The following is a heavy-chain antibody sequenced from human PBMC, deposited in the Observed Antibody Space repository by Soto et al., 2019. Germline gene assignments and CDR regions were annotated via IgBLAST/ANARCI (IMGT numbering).Heavy chain of an antibody. J-gene: IGHJ6*02. D-gene: IGHD1-1*01. CDR3: ARPGTTPAYYYGMDV. Sequence: GGSLRLSCAASGFTFSSYEVNWVRRAPGKGLEWVSYISSSGSTIYYADSVKGRFTISRDNAKNSLYLQMNSLRAEDTAVYYCARPGTTPAYYYGMDVWGQGTTVTVSS. V-gene: IGHV3-48*03. CDR2: ISSSGSTI. CDR1: GFTFSSYE.